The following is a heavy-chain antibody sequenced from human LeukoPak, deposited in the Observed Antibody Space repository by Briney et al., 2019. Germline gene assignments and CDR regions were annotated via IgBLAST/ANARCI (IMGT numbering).Heavy chain of an antibody. J-gene: IGHJ4*02. Sequence: GASLRLSCAASGFTFSSYAMSWVRQAPGKGLEWVSAISGSGGSTYYAGSVKGRFTISRDNSKSTLYLQMNSLRAEDTAVYYCAKNLIFNRRGLGYWGQGTLVTVSS. CDR3: AKNLIFNRRGLGY. D-gene: IGHD1-14*01. V-gene: IGHV3-23*01. CDR1: GFTFSSYA. CDR2: ISGSGGST.